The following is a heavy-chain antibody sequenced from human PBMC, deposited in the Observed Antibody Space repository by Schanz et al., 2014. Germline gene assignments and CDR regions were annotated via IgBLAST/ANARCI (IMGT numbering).Heavy chain of an antibody. Sequence: DVQLLESGGGLVQPGGSLRLSCAASGFTFNSYAMTWVRQAPGKGLEWVSSISHSGGSKYYADSVKGRFTISRDNSENTLYLQMNSLSADDTAVCYCAKGMGYCSGGTCYDYYYYGLDVWGQGTTVTVSS. CDR1: GFTFNSYA. V-gene: IGHV3-23*01. CDR2: ISHSGGSK. J-gene: IGHJ6*02. D-gene: IGHD2-15*01. CDR3: AKGMGYCSGGTCYDYYYYGLDV.